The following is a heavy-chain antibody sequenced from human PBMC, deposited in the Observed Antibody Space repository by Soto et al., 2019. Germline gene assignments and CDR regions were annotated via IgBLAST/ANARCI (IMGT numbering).Heavy chain of an antibody. CDR1: GGTFNNYP. CDR2: SIPIFGTA. V-gene: IGHV1-69*13. J-gene: IGHJ6*02. Sequence: SVKVSCKASGGTFNNYPITWVRQAPGEGLEWMGGSIPIFGTANYAQKFQGRVTISVDESTSTAYMELSSLRSEDTAVYYCARGRGYSGDDHYYYFDMDVWGQGTTVTAP. CDR3: ARGRGYSGDDHYYYFDMDV. D-gene: IGHD5-12*01.